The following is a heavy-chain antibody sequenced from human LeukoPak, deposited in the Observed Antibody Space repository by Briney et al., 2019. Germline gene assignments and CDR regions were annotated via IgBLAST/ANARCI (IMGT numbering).Heavy chain of an antibody. J-gene: IGHJ3*02. D-gene: IGHD1-20*01. CDR2: ISSSGSTI. V-gene: IGHV3-11*04. CDR3: AKEGRVTGRDAFDI. CDR1: GFTFSDYY. Sequence: PGGSLRLSCAASGFTFSDYYMSWIRQAPGKGLEWVSYISSSGSTIYYADSVKGRFTISRDNAKNSLYLQMNSLRAEDTAVYYCAKEGRVTGRDAFDIWGQGTMVTVSS.